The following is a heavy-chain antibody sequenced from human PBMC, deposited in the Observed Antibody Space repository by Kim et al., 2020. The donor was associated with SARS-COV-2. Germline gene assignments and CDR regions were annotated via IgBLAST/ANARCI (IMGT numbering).Heavy chain of an antibody. V-gene: IGHV4-59*01. CDR3: ARAGIAAAADYYYYYYGM. J-gene: IGHJ6*01. CDR2: IYYSGST. CDR1: GGPISSYY. Sequence: SETLSLTCTVSGGPISSYYWSWIRQPPGKGLEWIGYIYYSGSTNYNPSLKSRVTISVDTSKNQFSLKLSSVTAADTAVYYCARAGIAAAADYYYYYYGM. D-gene: IGHD6-13*01.